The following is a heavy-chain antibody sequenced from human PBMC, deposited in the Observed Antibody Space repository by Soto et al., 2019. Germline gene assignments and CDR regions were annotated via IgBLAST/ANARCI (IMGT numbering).Heavy chain of an antibody. D-gene: IGHD3-22*01. CDR3: AGAVNDSASRGYLTSYFDY. Sequence: SETLSLTCTVSGASISNGVYYWTWIRQHPGKGLERIGYIESSGSTFVNPSLKSRVAISVDPSKSHFSLNLNSVTAADTAIYYCAGAVNDSASRGYLTSYFDYWGHGTLVTVSS. CDR2: IESSGST. CDR1: GASISNGVYY. J-gene: IGHJ4*01. V-gene: IGHV4-31*03.